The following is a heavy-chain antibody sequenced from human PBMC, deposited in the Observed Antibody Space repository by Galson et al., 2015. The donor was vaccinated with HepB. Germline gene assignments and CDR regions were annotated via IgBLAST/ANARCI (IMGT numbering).Heavy chain of an antibody. D-gene: IGHD1-26*01. CDR2: ISGSGGST. CDR1: GFTFSSYA. V-gene: IGHV3-23*01. CDR3: AKGGGSYQYFFVY. J-gene: IGHJ4*02. Sequence: SLRLSCAASGFTFSSYAMSWVRQAPGKGLEWVSAISGSGGSTYYADSVKGRFTISRDSSKNTLYLQMNSLRAEDTAVYYCAKGGGSYQYFFVYWGQGTLVTVSS.